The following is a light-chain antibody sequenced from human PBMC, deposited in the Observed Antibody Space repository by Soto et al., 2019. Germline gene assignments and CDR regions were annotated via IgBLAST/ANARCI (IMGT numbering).Light chain of an antibody. J-gene: IGKJ5*01. Sequence: EIVMTQSPATLSVSPGERATISCRASQSVSSNLAWYQQKPGQAPRLLISGASTRSTGIPARFSGSGSGKKCFLIISSLQSEDFAVYYCQQYNTWLITFGQGTRLEIK. V-gene: IGKV3-15*01. CDR2: GAS. CDR3: QQYNTWLIT. CDR1: QSVSSN.